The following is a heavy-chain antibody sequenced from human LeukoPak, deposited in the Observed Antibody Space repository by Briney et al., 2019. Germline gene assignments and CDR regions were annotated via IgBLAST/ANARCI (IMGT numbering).Heavy chain of an antibody. CDR3: VPDFYY. CDR1: GLTLSTER. Sequence: VRSLRLSCADKGLTLSTERMRRFRQAPGQWLDWVAYIRSDGSNKYYADSVKGRFTISRDNSENTVYLQMNSLRAEDTAVYYCVPDFYYWGQGTLVTVSS. J-gene: IGHJ4*02. V-gene: IGHV3-30*02. CDR2: IRSDGSNK.